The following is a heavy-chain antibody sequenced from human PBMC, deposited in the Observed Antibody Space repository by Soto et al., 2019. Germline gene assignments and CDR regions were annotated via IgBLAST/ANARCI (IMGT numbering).Heavy chain of an antibody. V-gene: IGHV3-48*03. CDR1: GFTFSSYE. Sequence: EVQLVESGGGLVQPGGSLRLSCAASGFTFSSYEMNWVRQAPGKGLEWVSYISSSGSTKYYADSVKGRFTISRDNAKNSLYLQMNSLRAEDTAVYYCARDSYCTNGVCYTDLYYYGMDVWGQGTTVTVSS. CDR3: ARDSYCTNGVCYTDLYYYGMDV. J-gene: IGHJ6*02. CDR2: ISSSGSTK. D-gene: IGHD2-8*01.